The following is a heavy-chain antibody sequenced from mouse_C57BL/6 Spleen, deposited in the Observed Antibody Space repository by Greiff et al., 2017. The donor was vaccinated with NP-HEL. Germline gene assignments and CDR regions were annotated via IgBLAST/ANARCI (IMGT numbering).Heavy chain of an antibody. J-gene: IGHJ4*01. Sequence: QVQLQQSGAELVRPGASVTLSCKASGYTFTDYEMHWVKQTPVHGLEWIGAIDPETGGTAYNQKFKGKAILTADKSSSTAYMELRSLTSEDSAVYYCTRPLDDREGAMDYWGQGTSVTVSS. CDR3: TRPLDDREGAMDY. CDR1: GYTFTDYE. CDR2: IDPETGGT. V-gene: IGHV1-15*01. D-gene: IGHD2-14*01.